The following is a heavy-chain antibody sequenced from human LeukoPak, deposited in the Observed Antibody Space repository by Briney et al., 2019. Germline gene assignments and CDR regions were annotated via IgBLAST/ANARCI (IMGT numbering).Heavy chain of an antibody. CDR1: VESLSGYY. CDR3: ARVRISSYYPPDY. Sequence: PSETLSLTRAVYVESLSGYYWSWISQPPGKGRECVGEINHSGSTNYNPSLKSRVTISVDTSKNQFSLKLSSVTAADTAVYYCARVRISSYYPPDYWGQGTLVSVSS. CDR2: INHSGST. D-gene: IGHD3-10*01. J-gene: IGHJ4*02. V-gene: IGHV4-34*01.